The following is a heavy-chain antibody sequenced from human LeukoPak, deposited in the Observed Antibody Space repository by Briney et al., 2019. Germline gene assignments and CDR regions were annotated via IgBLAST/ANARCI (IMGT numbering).Heavy chain of an antibody. CDR2: INHSGST. Sequence: SETLSLTCAVYGGSFSGYYWSWIRQPPGKGLEWIGEINHSGSTNYNPSLKSRVTISVDTSKNQSSLKLSSVTAADTAVYYCARFVVVTATPPFMDVWGKGTTVTVSS. J-gene: IGHJ6*03. CDR1: GGSFSGYY. V-gene: IGHV4-34*01. D-gene: IGHD2-21*02. CDR3: ARFVVVTATPPFMDV.